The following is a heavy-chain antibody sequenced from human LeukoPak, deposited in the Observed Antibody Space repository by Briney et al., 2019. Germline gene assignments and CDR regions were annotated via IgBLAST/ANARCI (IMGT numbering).Heavy chain of an antibody. V-gene: IGHV3-7*01. CDR2: INPDGNKK. D-gene: IGHD5-18*01. Sequence: GGSLRLSCAVSGLTFSSSWIDWVRQAPGKGLEWVASINPDGNKKYSADSVKGRFTISRDNAKNSLYLQMNSLRAEDTAFYYCARDLAYSRLDYWGQGMLVTVSS. J-gene: IGHJ4*02. CDR3: ARDLAYSRLDY. CDR1: GLTFSSSW.